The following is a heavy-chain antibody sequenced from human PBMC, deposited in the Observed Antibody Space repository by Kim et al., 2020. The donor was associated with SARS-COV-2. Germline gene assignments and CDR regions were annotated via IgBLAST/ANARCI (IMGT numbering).Heavy chain of an antibody. CDR1: GFTFSSYS. CDR3: ARGAAYSIY. V-gene: IGHV3-7*03. Sequence: GGSLRLSCTPSGFTFSSYSMTWVRQAPGKGLEWVAKIKQDGTEKYYVDSVKGRFTISRDNAKNSLYLQMDSLRVEDTAVYYCARGAAYSIYWGRGTLVTVSS. D-gene: IGHD5-18*01. CDR2: IKQDGTEK. J-gene: IGHJ4*02.